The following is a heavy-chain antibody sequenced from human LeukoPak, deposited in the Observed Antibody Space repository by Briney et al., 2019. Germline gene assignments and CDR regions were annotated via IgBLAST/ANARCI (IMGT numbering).Heavy chain of an antibody. CDR3: ARSIAVAPDY. V-gene: IGHV3-21*01. D-gene: IGHD6-19*01. CDR1: GFTFSSYS. J-gene: IGHJ4*02. CDR2: ISSSSSYI. Sequence: PGGSLRLSCAASGFTFSSYSMNWVRQAPGKGLEWVSSISSSSSYIYYADSVKGRFTISRDNAKKSLYLQMNSLRAEDTAVYYCARSIAVAPDYWGQGTLVTVSS.